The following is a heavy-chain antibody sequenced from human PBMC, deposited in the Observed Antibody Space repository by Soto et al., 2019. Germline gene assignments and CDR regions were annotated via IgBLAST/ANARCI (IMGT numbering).Heavy chain of an antibody. J-gene: IGHJ6*02. V-gene: IGHV6-1*01. CDR1: GDSVSSNSAA. Sequence: PSQTLSLTCAISGDSVSSNSAAWNWIRQSPSRGPEWLGRTYYRPKWYNDYAVSVKSRITINPDTSKNQFSLQLNSVTPEDTAVYYCARDTEGIAAAGDYYYYYGTDVWGQGTTVTVSS. CDR3: ARDTEGIAAAGDYYYYYGTDV. CDR2: TYYRPKWYN. D-gene: IGHD6-13*01.